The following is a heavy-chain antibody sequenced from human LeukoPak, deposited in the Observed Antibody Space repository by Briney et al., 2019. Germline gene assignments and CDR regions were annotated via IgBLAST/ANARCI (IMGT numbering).Heavy chain of an antibody. Sequence: PSQTLSLTCSVSGGSISSGDYYWSWIRQHPGKGLEWIGYIHYSGSTYYNPSLKSRVSISVSTSKNRFSLQLSSVTAADTAVYYCARVIGYDQLDYWGQGTLVTVSS. CDR3: ARVIGYDQLDY. CDR2: IHYSGST. J-gene: IGHJ4*02. D-gene: IGHD5-12*01. CDR1: GGSISSGDYY. V-gene: IGHV4-31*03.